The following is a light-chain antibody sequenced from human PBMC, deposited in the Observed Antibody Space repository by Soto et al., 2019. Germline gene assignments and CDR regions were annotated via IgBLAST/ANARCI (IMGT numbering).Light chain of an antibody. V-gene: IGKV3-20*01. CDR3: QQYGSSLLT. CDR1: QSVSSN. CDR2: GAS. J-gene: IGKJ4*01. Sequence: EIVLTQSPAPLSLSPGDGATLSCRASQSVSSNLAWYQQKPGQAPRLLIYGASSRATDIPDRFSGSGSGTDFTLTISRLEPEDFAVYYCQQYGSSLLTLGGGTKVDIK.